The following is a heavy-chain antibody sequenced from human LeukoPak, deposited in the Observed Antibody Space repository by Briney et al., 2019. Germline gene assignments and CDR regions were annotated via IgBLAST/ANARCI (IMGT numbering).Heavy chain of an antibody. V-gene: IGHV3-23*01. D-gene: IGHD3-9*01. CDR3: TKDWYDILTGTFDY. CDR2: ISASGATT. CDR1: GFTFRSYA. J-gene: IGHJ4*02. Sequence: PGGSLRLSCAASGFTFRSYAMSWVPQAPGKGLEWVAAISASGATTKYADSVKGRFAISRDNSKNMLYLQMNSLRAEDTAVYYCTKDWYDILTGTFDYWGQGTLVTVSA.